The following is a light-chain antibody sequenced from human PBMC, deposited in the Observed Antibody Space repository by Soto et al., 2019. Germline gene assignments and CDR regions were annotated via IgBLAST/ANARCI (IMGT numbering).Light chain of an antibody. J-gene: IGLJ2*01. CDR2: DNT. CDR3: VAWDTSLTTTVL. Sequence: QSVLTQPTSVSAAPGQKVIISCSRSSSNIENNFVSWYQQLPGTATKLLIFDNTTRPSGIPDRFSGSKSGTSATLGITWLQTGDEADYYCVAWDTSLTTTVLFGGGTKLTVL. V-gene: IGLV1-51*01. CDR1: SSNIENNF.